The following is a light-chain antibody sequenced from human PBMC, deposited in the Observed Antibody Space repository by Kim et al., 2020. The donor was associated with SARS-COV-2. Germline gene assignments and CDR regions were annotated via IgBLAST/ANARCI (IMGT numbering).Light chain of an antibody. CDR1: QSVSRY. V-gene: IGKV3-11*01. J-gene: IGKJ3*01. CDR2: DAS. CDR3: QRRSNRHPIFT. Sequence: EIVMTQSPATLSLSPGERATLSCRASQSVSRYLAWYQHKPGQAPRLLIYDASNRATGIPARFSGSGSGTDFTLTISSLEPEDFAVYYCQRRSNRHPIFTFGPGTKVDIK.